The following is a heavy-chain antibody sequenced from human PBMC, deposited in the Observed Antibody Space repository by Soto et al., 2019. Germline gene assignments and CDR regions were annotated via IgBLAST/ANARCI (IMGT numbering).Heavy chain of an antibody. CDR3: ARRHSSGWYYFDY. D-gene: IGHD6-19*01. CDR2: IHYSGST. Sequence: SDTLSLTCTVSGGSISIYYWSWIRHPPGKGLEWIGYIHYSGSTNYNPSLKSRVTISVDTSKNQFSLKLSSVTAADTAVYYCARRHSSGWYYFDYWGQGTLVTVSS. J-gene: IGHJ4*02. CDR1: GGSISIYY. V-gene: IGHV4-59*08.